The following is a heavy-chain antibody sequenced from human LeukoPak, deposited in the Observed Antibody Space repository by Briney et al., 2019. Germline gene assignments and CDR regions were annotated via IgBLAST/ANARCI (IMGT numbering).Heavy chain of an antibody. Sequence: RPGGSLRLSCTASGFTFSRYGIHWVRQAPGKGLEWVAFTQYDGRNKYYADSVKGRFTISRDNSKNTLYLQKNSLRAEDTAVYYCAKVATGGYYWDYFDYWGQGTLVTVSS. D-gene: IGHD3-3*01. CDR2: TQYDGRNK. J-gene: IGHJ4*02. CDR3: AKVATGGYYWDYFDY. CDR1: GFTFSRYG. V-gene: IGHV3-30*02.